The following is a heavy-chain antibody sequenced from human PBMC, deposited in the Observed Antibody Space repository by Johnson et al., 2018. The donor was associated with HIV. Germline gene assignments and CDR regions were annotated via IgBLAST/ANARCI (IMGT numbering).Heavy chain of an antibody. V-gene: IGHV3-30*18. J-gene: IGHJ3*02. D-gene: IGHD5-18*01. CDR1: GFTVSSNY. Sequence: QVQLVESGGGVARPGGSLRLSCAASGFTVSSNYMSWVRQAPGKGLEWVAVISCDGSNTYYADSVKGRFTISRDNSKDTLYLQMNSLRAEDTAVYYCAKDLTWMHLWPHAFDIWGQGTMVTVSS. CDR3: AKDLTWMHLWPHAFDI. CDR2: ISCDGSNT.